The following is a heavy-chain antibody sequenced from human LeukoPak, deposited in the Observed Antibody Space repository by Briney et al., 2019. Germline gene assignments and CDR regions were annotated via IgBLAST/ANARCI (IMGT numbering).Heavy chain of an antibody. CDR2: IYYSGST. D-gene: IGHD4-17*01. CDR3: ARLSSYGGDY. Sequence: SETLSLTCTVSGGSISSSSYYWGWIRQPPGKGLEWIGGIYYSGSTYYNPSLKSRVTISVDTSKNQFSLKLSSVTAADTAVYYCARLSSYGGDYWGQGTLVTVSS. J-gene: IGHJ4*02. CDR1: GGSISSSSYY. V-gene: IGHV4-39*07.